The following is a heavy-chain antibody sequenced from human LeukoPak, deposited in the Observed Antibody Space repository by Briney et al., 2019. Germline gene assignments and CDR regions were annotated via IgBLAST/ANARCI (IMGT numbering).Heavy chain of an antibody. CDR2: IYYSGST. Sequence: SETLSLTCAVYGGSFSGYYWSWIRQPPGKELEWIGSIYYSGSTYYNPSLKSRVTISVDTSKNQFSLKLSSVTAADTAVYYCARDRRGGNSWGAFDIWGQGTMVTVSS. J-gene: IGHJ3*02. CDR3: ARDRRGGNSWGAFDI. V-gene: IGHV4-34*01. CDR1: GGSFSGYY. D-gene: IGHD4-23*01.